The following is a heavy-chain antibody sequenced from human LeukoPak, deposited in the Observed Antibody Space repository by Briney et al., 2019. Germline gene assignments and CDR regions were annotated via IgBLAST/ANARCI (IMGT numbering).Heavy chain of an antibody. CDR2: ISYDGSNK. CDR1: GFTFSSYG. Sequence: GGSLRLSCAASGFTFSSYGMHWVRQAPGKGLEWVAVISYDGSNKYYADSVKGRFTISRDNSKNTLYLQMNSLRAEDTAVYYCAKERVVTHFQHWGQGTLVTVSS. J-gene: IGHJ1*01. V-gene: IGHV3-30*18. D-gene: IGHD3-3*01. CDR3: AKERVVTHFQH.